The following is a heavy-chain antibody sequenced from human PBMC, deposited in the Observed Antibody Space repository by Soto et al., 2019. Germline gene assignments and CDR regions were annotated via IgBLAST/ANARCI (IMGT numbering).Heavy chain of an antibody. Sequence: ASVKVSCKASGYTFSGFYMHWVRQAPGQGLEWMGWINPNSGGTKSAEKFQGRVTMTRDTSISTAYMELSRLTSDDTAVYYCASAAVTGTAGLDFWGQGTQVSVSS. CDR1: GYTFSGFY. D-gene: IGHD6-19*01. V-gene: IGHV1-2*02. CDR2: INPNSGGT. CDR3: ASAAVTGTAGLDF. J-gene: IGHJ4*02.